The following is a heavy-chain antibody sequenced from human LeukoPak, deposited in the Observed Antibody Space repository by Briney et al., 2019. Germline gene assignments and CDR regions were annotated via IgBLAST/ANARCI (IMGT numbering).Heavy chain of an antibody. Sequence: SETLSLTCTVSGGSISSYYWSWIRPPPGKGREWLGYIYYSGSTNYNPSLKSRVTISVDTSKNQFSLKLSSVTAADTAVYYCARQALLWFGELFTWFDPWGQGTLVTVSS. CDR3: ARQALLWFGELFTWFDP. V-gene: IGHV4-59*08. J-gene: IGHJ5*02. D-gene: IGHD3-10*01. CDR2: IYYSGST. CDR1: GGSISSYY.